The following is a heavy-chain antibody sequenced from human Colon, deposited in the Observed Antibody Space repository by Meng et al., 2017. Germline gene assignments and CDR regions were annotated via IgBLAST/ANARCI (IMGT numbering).Heavy chain of an antibody. J-gene: IGHJ4*02. CDR2: ITNTGDRT. D-gene: IGHD1-1*01. Sequence: GGSLRLSCAASGFTFSTYAMTWVRQAPGKGLECVSVITNTGDRTYYADSVQGRFTISRENSKNTLYLQMNSLRAEETAIYYCAQNWNMDSWGQGTLVTVSS. CDR1: GFTFSTYA. V-gene: IGHV3-23*01. CDR3: AQNWNMDS.